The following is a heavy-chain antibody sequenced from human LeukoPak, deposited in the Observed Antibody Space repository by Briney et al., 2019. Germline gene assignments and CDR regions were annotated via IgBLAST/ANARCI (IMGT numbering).Heavy chain of an antibody. J-gene: IGHJ4*02. CDR3: ASSPTYCSNTSCYINY. D-gene: IGHD2-2*02. Sequence: GGSLRLSCAASGFSFSSYAMNWVRQAPGKGLEWVAVISDDGSNKYYVDSVKGRFTISRDNSENTLYLQMNSLRAEDTAVFYCASSPTYCSNTSCYINYWGQGALVTVSS. CDR2: ISDDGSNK. CDR1: GFSFSSYA. V-gene: IGHV3-30*03.